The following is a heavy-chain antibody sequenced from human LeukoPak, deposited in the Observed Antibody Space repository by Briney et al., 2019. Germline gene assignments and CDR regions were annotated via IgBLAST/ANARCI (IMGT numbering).Heavy chain of an antibody. D-gene: IGHD6-19*01. V-gene: IGHV4-59*08. J-gene: IGHJ4*02. Sequence: PSETLSLTCTVSGGPVSNYYWSWIRQPPGKGPEWIGYIYYGGSTNYNASLESRLTISLDTARNQFSLSLRSVTAADTAIYFCARSSLAVYFNYWGQGTLVTASS. CDR1: GGPVSNYY. CDR2: IYYGGST. CDR3: ARSSLAVYFNY.